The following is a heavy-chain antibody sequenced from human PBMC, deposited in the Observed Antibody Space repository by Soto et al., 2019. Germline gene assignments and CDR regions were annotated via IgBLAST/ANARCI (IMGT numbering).Heavy chain of an antibody. J-gene: IGHJ6*02. D-gene: IGHD2-2*01. Sequence: GASVKVSCKASGYTFTSYYMHWVRQAPGQGLEWMGIINPSGGSTSYAQKFQGRVTMTRDTSTSTVYMELSSLRSEDTAVYYCARDRLIVVVPAATYYYYGMDVWGQGTTVTVSS. CDR2: INPSGGST. CDR3: ARDRLIVVVPAATYYYYGMDV. CDR1: GYTFTSYY. V-gene: IGHV1-46*03.